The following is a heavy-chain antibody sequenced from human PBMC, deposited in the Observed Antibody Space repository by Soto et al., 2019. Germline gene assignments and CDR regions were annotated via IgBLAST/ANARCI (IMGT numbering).Heavy chain of an antibody. V-gene: IGHV3-30-3*01. D-gene: IGHD6-19*01. CDR2: ISYDGSDK. Sequence: QVQLVESGGGVVQPGRSLRLSCADFGFTFSTSAMHWVRQAPGKGLEWVAVISYDGSDKYYADSVKGRFTISRDNSKNTLFLQMNSLSAEDTAVYYCAVAQSVAGNYYWGQGTLVTVSS. CDR3: AVAQSVAGNYY. CDR1: GFTFSTSA. J-gene: IGHJ4*02.